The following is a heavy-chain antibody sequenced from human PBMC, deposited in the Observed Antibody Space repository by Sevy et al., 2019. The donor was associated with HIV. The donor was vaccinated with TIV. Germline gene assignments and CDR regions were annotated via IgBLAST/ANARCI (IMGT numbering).Heavy chain of an antibody. J-gene: IGHJ3*02. D-gene: IGHD6-25*01. CDR1: GFTFSSYD. CDR3: AKSMGGFDAFDI. CDR2: RSGSGVST. Sequence: GGSLRLSCAASGFTFSSYDMSWVRRAPGKGLEWVSVRSGSGVSTYYADSVKGRFTISRDNSKNTLYLQLNSLRAEDTAVYYCAKSMGGFDAFDIWGQGTMVTVSS. V-gene: IGHV3-23*01.